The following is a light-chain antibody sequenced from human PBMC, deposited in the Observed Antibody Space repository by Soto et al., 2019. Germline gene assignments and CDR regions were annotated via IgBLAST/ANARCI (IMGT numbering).Light chain of an antibody. J-gene: IGKJ5*01. CDR1: QGVSSR. Sequence: DIQMTQSPSSVSASVGDRVTITCRASQGVSSRLARYQQKPGKAPQLLIYSVSSLQRWVPSRFSGSGSGTAFTLTISNLQPEDFATYYCQQANSFPMTFGQGTRLEIK. CDR3: QQANSFPMT. CDR2: SVS. V-gene: IGKV1-12*01.